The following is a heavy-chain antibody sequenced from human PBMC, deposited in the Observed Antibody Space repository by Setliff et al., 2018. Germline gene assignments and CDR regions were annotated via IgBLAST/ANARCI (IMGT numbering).Heavy chain of an antibody. CDR2: ISPHNGNT. J-gene: IGHJ4*02. CDR3: SRLVRYCTRTSCQRASGDDY. CDR1: GYTFTDFG. V-gene: IGHV1-18*01. Sequence: ASVKVSCKASGYTFTDFGVSWVRQAPGQGLEWVGWISPHNGNTYYAPKFQGRLTMTTDTSTTTAYMELRSLRSDDTAVYYCSRLVRYCTRTSCQRASGDDYWGQGTLVTVSS. D-gene: IGHD2-2*01.